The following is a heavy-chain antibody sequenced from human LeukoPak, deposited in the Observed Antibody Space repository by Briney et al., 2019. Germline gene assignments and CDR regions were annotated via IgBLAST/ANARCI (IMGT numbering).Heavy chain of an antibody. V-gene: IGHV1-46*01. J-gene: IGHJ6*02. Sequence: ASVKVSCKASGYTFTSYYMHWVRQAPGQGLEWMGIINPSGGSTRYAQKFQGRVTMTRDTSTSTVYMELSSLRTEDTAVYYCATAETNTITIFGVVKAAYGMDVWGQGTTVTVSS. CDR1: GYTFTSYY. D-gene: IGHD3-3*01. CDR3: ATAETNTITIFGVVKAAYGMDV. CDR2: INPSGGST.